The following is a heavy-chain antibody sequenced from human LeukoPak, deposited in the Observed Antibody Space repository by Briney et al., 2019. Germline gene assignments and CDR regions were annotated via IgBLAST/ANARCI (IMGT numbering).Heavy chain of an antibody. J-gene: IGHJ4*02. CDR2: IYYSGST. CDR3: ARGVDLGYFDY. CDR1: GGSISSYY. D-gene: IGHD3-16*01. Sequence: SETLSLTCTVSGGSISSYYWSWIRQPPGKGLEWIGYIYYSGSTNYNPSLKSRVTISVDTSKNQFSLKLSSVTAADTAVYYCARGVDLGYFDYWGQGALVTVSS. V-gene: IGHV4-59*01.